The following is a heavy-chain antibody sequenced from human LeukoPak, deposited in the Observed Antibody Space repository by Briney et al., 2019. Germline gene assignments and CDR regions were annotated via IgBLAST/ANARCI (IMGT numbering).Heavy chain of an antibody. CDR2: IYSGGST. CDR1: GFTVSSNY. J-gene: IGHJ4*02. D-gene: IGHD3-10*01. Sequence: GGSLGLSCTASGFTVSSNYMSWVRQAPGKGLEWVSVIYSGGSTYYADSVKGRFTISRDNSKNTLYLQMNSLSAEDTAVYYCARDRGYFDYWGQGTLVTVSS. CDR3: ARDRGYFDY. V-gene: IGHV3-53*01.